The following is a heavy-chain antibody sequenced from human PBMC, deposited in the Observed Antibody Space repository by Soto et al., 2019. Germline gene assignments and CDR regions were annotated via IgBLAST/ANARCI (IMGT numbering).Heavy chain of an antibody. J-gene: IGHJ5*02. Sequence: ASVKVSCKASGYTFTSYAIDWVRQAPGQRLEWMGWINAGNGNTKYSQKFQGRVTITRDTSASTAYMELSSLRSEDTAVYYCARGPAASSWFDPWGQGTLVTVSS. V-gene: IGHV1-3*01. D-gene: IGHD2-2*01. CDR2: INAGNGNT. CDR3: ARGPAASSWFDP. CDR1: GYTFTSYA.